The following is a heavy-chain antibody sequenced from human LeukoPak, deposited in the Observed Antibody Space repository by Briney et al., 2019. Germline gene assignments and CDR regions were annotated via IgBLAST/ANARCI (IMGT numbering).Heavy chain of an antibody. D-gene: IGHD3-10*01. CDR1: GFTFSTFW. CDR3: ARLAYYYGSGSYYNFDY. V-gene: IGHV3-7*01. Sequence: TGGSLRLSCEASGFTFSTFWMSWVRRPPGKGLEWVATIQQDGTDKSYMDPVKGRFTISRDNAKNSLYLQMNSLRAEDTAVYYCARLAYYYGSGSYYNFDYWGQGTLVTVSS. CDR2: IQQDGTDK. J-gene: IGHJ4*02.